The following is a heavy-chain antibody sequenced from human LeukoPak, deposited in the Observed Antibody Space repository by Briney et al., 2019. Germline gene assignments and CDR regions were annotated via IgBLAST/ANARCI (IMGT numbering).Heavy chain of an antibody. Sequence: PSKTLSLTCAVYGGSFSGYYWSWIPQPPGKGLEWNWEINHSGSTNYNPSPKSRVTISVDTSKNQFSLKLSSVTAADTAVYYCARLPYYYDSSGYYFFSFDYWGQGTLVTVSS. CDR1: GGSFSGYY. V-gene: IGHV4-34*01. CDR3: ARLPYYYDSSGYYFFSFDY. J-gene: IGHJ4*02. D-gene: IGHD3-22*01. CDR2: INHSGST.